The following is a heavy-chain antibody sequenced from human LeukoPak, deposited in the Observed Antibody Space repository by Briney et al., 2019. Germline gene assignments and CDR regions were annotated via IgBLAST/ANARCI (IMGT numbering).Heavy chain of an antibody. CDR3: ARVDCSSTSCLGYSYGGVEY. D-gene: IGHD2-2*01. Sequence: PGGSPRLSCAASGFTFGNYAMHWVRQAPGKGLEWLAVMSYDGSKIYYADSVKGRFTISRDNSKNTLSLQMSSLRPEDTAVYYCARVDCSSTSCLGYSYGGVEYWGQGTLVTVSS. V-gene: IGHV3-30*04. CDR1: GFTFGNYA. CDR2: MSYDGSKI. J-gene: IGHJ4*02.